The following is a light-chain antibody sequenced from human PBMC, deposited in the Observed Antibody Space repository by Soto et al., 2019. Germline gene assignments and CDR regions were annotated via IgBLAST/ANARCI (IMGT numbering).Light chain of an antibody. J-gene: IGKJ4*01. Sequence: AIQMTQSPSSLSASVGDRVTITCRASQGIRNDLGWYQQKPGKAPKLLIYFASSLQSGVSSRFSGSGSGTDFTLTISSLQPEDFASYYCLQDYNYALTFGGGTKVESK. CDR1: QGIRND. V-gene: IGKV1-6*01. CDR2: FAS. CDR3: LQDYNYALT.